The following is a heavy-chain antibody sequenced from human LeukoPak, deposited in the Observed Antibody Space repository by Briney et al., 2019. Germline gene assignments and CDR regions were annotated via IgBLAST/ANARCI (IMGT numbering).Heavy chain of an antibody. CDR3: ARGAHSGSYFLIDY. J-gene: IGHJ4*02. CDR1: GYTFTGYY. Sequence: GASVKVSCKASGYTFTGYYIHWVRQAPGQGLEWMGLINPNSGGTKYAQKFQGRVTMTRDTSISTAYMELRSDDTAVYYCARGAHSGSYFLIDYWGQGTLVTASS. V-gene: IGHV1-2*02. D-gene: IGHD1-26*01. CDR2: INPNSGGT.